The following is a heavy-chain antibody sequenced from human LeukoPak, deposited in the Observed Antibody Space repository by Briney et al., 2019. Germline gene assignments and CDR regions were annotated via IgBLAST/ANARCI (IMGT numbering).Heavy chain of an antibody. J-gene: IGHJ4*02. CDR3: ARSTSNIAARPFDY. Sequence: GESLKISCKGSGYSFTSYWIGWVRQMPGKGLEWMGIIYPGDSDTRYGPSFQGQVTISADKSISTAYLEWSSLKASDTAMYYCARSTSNIAARPFDYWGQGTLVTVSS. CDR2: IYPGDSDT. CDR1: GYSFTSYW. V-gene: IGHV5-51*01. D-gene: IGHD6-6*01.